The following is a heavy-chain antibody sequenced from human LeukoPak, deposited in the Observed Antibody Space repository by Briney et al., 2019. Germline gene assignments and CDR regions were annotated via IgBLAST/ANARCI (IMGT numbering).Heavy chain of an antibody. J-gene: IGHJ3*02. D-gene: IGHD3-10*01. CDR1: GDSFSDYY. V-gene: IGHV4-34*01. Sequence: SEALSLTCAVYGDSFSDYYWSWIRQPPGKGPEWIGEINHSGTANSHPSLKSRVTISADTSKNQVSLKLASVTAADTAVYYCAGEEAAQDFDAFHIWGQGTMVTVSS. CDR3: AGEEAAQDFDAFHI. CDR2: INHSGTA.